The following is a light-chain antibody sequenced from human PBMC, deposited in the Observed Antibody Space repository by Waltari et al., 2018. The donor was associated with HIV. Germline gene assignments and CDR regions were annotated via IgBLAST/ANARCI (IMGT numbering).Light chain of an antibody. J-gene: IGKJ4*01. Sequence: EIVLTQSPGTLSLSPGERATLSCRASQSVSNNYLAWYQQKPGQAPRLLIYNTYNRATGIPDRFSGSGSGTDFTLTISRLEPEDFAIYYCQQYGSAPPITFGGGT. CDR3: QQYGSAPPIT. V-gene: IGKV3-20*01. CDR1: QSVSNNY. CDR2: NTY.